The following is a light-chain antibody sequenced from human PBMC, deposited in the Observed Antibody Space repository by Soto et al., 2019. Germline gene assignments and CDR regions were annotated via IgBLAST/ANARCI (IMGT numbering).Light chain of an antibody. J-gene: IGKJ5*01. V-gene: IGKV2D-29*02. CDR1: QSLLHITGETF. Sequence: DVVMTQTPLSLSVAPGQPASISCKSSQSLLHITGETFLFWYLQKPGQSPQFLIHEVSTRVSGVPDRFSGSGSGTDFTLEISRVETDDVGIYYCMQSTQLPPTFGQGTRLGIE. CDR3: MQSTQLPPT. CDR2: EVS.